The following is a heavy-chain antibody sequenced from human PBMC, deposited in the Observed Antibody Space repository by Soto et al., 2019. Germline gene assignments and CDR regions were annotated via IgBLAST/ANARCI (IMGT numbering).Heavy chain of an antibody. D-gene: IGHD2-2*01. Sequence: SETLSLTCTVSGDPIKHYYWSWIRQPAGKGLEWIGRIYTSGSTNYNPSLKSRVTMSVDTSKNQFSLKLSSVTAADTAVYYCARDSAVDLFDYWGQGTLVTVSS. CDR2: IYTSGST. CDR3: ARDSAVDLFDY. V-gene: IGHV4-4*07. J-gene: IGHJ4*02. CDR1: GDPIKHYY.